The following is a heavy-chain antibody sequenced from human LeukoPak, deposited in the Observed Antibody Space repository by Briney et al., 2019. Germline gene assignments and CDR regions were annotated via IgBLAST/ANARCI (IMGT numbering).Heavy chain of an antibody. Sequence: GGSLRLSCVASRFTVSSNYMSRVRQAPGKGLEWVSIIYSGSNTYYADSVKGRFTISRDNSENTLYPQMNSLRAEDTAVYYCARVDCSGGSCYWSYWGRGTLVTVSS. CDR1: RFTVSSNY. CDR3: ARVDCSGGSCYWSY. J-gene: IGHJ4*02. CDR2: IYSGSNT. V-gene: IGHV3-53*01. D-gene: IGHD2-15*01.